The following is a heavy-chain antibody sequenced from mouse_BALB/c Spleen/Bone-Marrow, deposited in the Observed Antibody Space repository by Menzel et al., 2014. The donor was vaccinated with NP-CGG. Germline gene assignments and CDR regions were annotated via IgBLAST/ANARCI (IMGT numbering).Heavy chain of an antibody. D-gene: IGHD1-1*01. Sequence: DLVKPGASVKLSCKASGYTFTSYWINWIKQRPGQGLEWIGRIAPGNGSTYYDEMFKGKATLTVDTSSSTAYIQLSSLSSEDSAVYFCARSYYGRAMDYWDQGTSVTVSS. CDR1: GYTFTSYW. CDR3: ARSYYGRAMDY. V-gene: IGHV1S41*01. CDR2: IAPGNGST. J-gene: IGHJ4*01.